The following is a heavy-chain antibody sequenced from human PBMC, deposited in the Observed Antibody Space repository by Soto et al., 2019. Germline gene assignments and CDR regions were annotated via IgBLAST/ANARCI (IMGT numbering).Heavy chain of an antibody. CDR2: IYYSGST. CDR3: ARSPLRISMVRGVLAPRCWDH. D-gene: IGHD3-10*01. V-gene: IGHV4-39*01. CDR1: GGSIRSSSYY. J-gene: IGHJ4*02. Sequence: SETLSLTCTVSGGSIRSSSYYWGWIRQPPGKGLEWIGSIYYSGSTYQNPSLRSRVTISVDTSKNQFSLKLSSVTAADTAVYYCARSPLRISMVRGVLAPRCWDHWGQGTLVTVSS.